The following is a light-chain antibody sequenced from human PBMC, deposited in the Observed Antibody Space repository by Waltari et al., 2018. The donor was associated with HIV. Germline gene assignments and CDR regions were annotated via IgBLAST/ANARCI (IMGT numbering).Light chain of an antibody. J-gene: IGLJ2*01. Sequence: SSLLTQTPSVSVAPGKTARVTCGGNNIERKSVHWYQQKPGQAPLLVIYYDTDRPSGIPGRCSGSNSGNTATLTISRVGDGDEADYYCQVWDSTTDHVLFGGGTRLTVL. V-gene: IGLV3-21*04. CDR3: QVWDSTTDHVL. CDR1: NIERKS. CDR2: YDT.